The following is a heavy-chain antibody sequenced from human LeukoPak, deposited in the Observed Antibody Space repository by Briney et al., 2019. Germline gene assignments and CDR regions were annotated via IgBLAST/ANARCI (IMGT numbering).Heavy chain of an antibody. CDR2: ISAYNGNT. D-gene: IGHD2-15*01. CDR1: GYTFTSYG. CDR3: ARWAVVGHGRCYSTAFDY. Sequence: GASVKVSCKASGYTFTSYGISWVRQAPGQGLEWMGWISAYNGNTNYAQKLQGRVTMTTDTSTSTAYMELRSLRSDDTAVYYCARWAVVGHGRCYSTAFDYWGQGTLVTVSS. V-gene: IGHV1-18*01. J-gene: IGHJ4*02.